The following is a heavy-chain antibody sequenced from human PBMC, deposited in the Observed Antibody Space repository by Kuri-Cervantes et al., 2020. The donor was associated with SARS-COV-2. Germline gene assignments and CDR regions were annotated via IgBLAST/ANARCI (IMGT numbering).Heavy chain of an antibody. V-gene: IGHV4-59*08. CDR3: ARVRITMIVVADAFDI. CDR2: IYYSGST. D-gene: IGHD3-22*01. CDR1: DGSISSYY. Sequence: GSLRFSCTVSDGSISSYYWSWIRQPPGKGLEWIGYIYYSGSTYYNPSLKSRVTISVDTSKNQFSPKLSSVTAADTAVYYCARVRITMIVVADAFDIWGQGTMVTVSS. J-gene: IGHJ3*02.